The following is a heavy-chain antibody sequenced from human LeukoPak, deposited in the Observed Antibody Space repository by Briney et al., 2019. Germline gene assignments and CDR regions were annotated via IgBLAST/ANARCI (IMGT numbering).Heavy chain of an antibody. Sequence: PGGSLRLSCAASGFPFSSYAMSWVRQAPGKGLEWVSDISASGGSAYYPDSVKDRFTTSRDNSKSTLYLQINSLRDEDTAVYYCEKSGSKLSAQYYFDYWGQGTLVMVSS. V-gene: IGHV3-23*01. J-gene: IGHJ4*02. CDR3: EKSGSKLSAQYYFDY. CDR2: ISASGGSA. D-gene: IGHD3-10*01. CDR1: GFPFSSYA.